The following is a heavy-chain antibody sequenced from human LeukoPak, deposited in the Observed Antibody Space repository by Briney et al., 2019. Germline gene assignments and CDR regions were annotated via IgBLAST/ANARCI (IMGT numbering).Heavy chain of an antibody. J-gene: IGHJ6*03. V-gene: IGHV4-4*09. CDR2: IYPSGST. CDR3: ARNAISYSNHYYYYMDV. Sequence: SETLSLTCTVSGGSLSGDYWSWIRQPPGKGLEWIGYIYPSGSTSYNPSLKSRVTISVDTSKNQFSLNLDSVTAADTAVYSCARNAISYSNHYYYYMDVWGKGTTVTVSS. D-gene: IGHD4-11*01. CDR1: GGSLSGDY.